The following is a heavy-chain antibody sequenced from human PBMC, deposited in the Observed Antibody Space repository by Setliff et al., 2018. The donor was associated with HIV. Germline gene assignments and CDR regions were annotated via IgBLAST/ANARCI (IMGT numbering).Heavy chain of an antibody. CDR2: TMPISGTP. CDR3: ARDQVYWQQLLFDY. D-gene: IGHD6-13*01. V-gene: IGHV1-69*13. J-gene: IGHJ4*02. CDR1: GYTFTSYG. Sequence: GASVKVSCKASGYTFTSYGISWVRQAPGQGLEWMGGTMPISGTPNYAQKFQGRVTITADESTNTAYMELSSLRSEDTAVYYCARDQVYWQQLLFDYWGQGTLVTVSS.